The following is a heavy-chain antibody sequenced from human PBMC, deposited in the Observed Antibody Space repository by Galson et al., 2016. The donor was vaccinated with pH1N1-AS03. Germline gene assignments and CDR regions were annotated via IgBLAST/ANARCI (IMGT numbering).Heavy chain of an antibody. CDR1: GFDFRSYS. D-gene: IGHD3-10*01. J-gene: IGHJ4*02. CDR3: AREGTGIVRSYRGSLDS. Sequence: SLRLSCAASGFDFRSYSMHWVRQAPGKGLEWGAVIAKDGPTKFDADFVRGRFTISRDNSRNTLYLEMSRLTPEDTAVYYCAREGTGIVRSYRGSLDSWGQGTLVTVTS. V-gene: IGHV3-30-3*01. CDR2: IAKDGPTK.